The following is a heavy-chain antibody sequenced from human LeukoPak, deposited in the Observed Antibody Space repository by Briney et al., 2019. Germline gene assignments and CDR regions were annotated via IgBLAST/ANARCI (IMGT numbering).Heavy chain of an antibody. V-gene: IGHV3-21*01. CDR3: AREWLYYYDSSGYYYGSEYFQH. D-gene: IGHD3-22*01. CDR1: GFTFSSHS. CDR2: ISSSSSYI. J-gene: IGHJ1*01. Sequence: GGSLRLSCAASGFTFSSHSMNWFRQAPGKGLEWVSSISSSSSYIYYADSVKGRFTISRDNAKNSLYLQMNSLRAEDTAVYYCAREWLYYYDSSGYYYGSEYFQHWGQGTLVTVSS.